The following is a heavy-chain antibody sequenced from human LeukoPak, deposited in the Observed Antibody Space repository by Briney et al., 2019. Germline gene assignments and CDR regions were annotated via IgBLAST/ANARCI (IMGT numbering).Heavy chain of an antibody. V-gene: IGHV4-59*01. CDR3: ARDIGGDWFDP. D-gene: IGHD3-10*01. CDR2: IYYSGST. J-gene: IGHJ5*02. CDR1: GGSISSYY. Sequence: SETLSLTCTVSGGSISSYYWSCIRQPPGKGLEWIGYIYYSGSTNYNPSLKSRVTISVDTSKNQFSLKLSSVTAADTAVYYCARDIGGDWFDPWGQGTLVTVSS.